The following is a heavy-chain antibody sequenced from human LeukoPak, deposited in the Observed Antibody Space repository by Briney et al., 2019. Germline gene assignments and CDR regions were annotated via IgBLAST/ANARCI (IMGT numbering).Heavy chain of an antibody. CDR1: GFTFSSYW. J-gene: IGHJ4*01. D-gene: IGHD4-17*01. Sequence: PGGSLRLSCAASGFTFSSYWMSWVRQAPEKGLEWVANIKQDGSEKYYVDSVKGRFTISRDNAKNSLYLQMKSLRVEDTAVYFCASLSTGDALDYWGQGTLVNGSS. V-gene: IGHV3-7*01. CDR3: ASLSTGDALDY. CDR2: IKQDGSEK.